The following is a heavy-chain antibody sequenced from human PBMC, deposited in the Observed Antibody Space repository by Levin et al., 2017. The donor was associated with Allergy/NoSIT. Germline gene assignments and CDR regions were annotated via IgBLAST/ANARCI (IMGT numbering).Heavy chain of an antibody. D-gene: IGHD6-19*01. Sequence: GGSLRLSCAASGFTFSSYAMHWVRQAPGKGLEWVAVISYDGSNKYYADSVKGRFTISRDNSKNTLYLQMNSLRAEDTAVYYCARQIAVAGTVGYYYGMDVWGQGTTVTVSS. CDR3: ARQIAVAGTVGYYYGMDV. CDR2: ISYDGSNK. V-gene: IGHV3-30-3*01. CDR1: GFTFSSYA. J-gene: IGHJ6*02.